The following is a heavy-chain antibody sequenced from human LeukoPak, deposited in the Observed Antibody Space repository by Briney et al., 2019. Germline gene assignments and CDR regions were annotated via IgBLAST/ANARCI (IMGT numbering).Heavy chain of an antibody. CDR2: INPNSGDT. D-gene: IGHD3-16*02. V-gene: IGHV1-2*02. Sequence: ASVKVSCKASGYTFTAYYMHWLRQAPGQGLQWMGWINPNSGDTNYAQNSQGRVTMTRDTSISTAYMELNSLTSDDTAVYYCARDPGGNMITFGGVIVMVQPWGQGTLVTVSS. J-gene: IGHJ4*02. CDR3: ARDPGGNMITFGGVIVMVQP. CDR1: GYTFTAYY.